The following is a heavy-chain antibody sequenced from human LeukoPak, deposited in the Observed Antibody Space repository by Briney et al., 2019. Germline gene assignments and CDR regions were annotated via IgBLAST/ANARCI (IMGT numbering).Heavy chain of an antibody. CDR2: IIPIFGTA. Sequence: SVKVSCKASGGTFSSYAISWVRQAPGQGPEWMGGIIPIFGTANYAQKFQGRVTITTDESTSTAYMELSSLRSDDTAVYYCARVPGGGSYYEFDYWVQGTLVTVSS. CDR3: ARVPGGGSYYEFDY. V-gene: IGHV1-69*05. CDR1: GGTFSSYA. D-gene: IGHD1-26*01. J-gene: IGHJ4*02.